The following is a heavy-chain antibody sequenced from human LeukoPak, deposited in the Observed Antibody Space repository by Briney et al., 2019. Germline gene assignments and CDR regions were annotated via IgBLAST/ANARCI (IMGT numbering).Heavy chain of an antibody. J-gene: IGHJ4*02. D-gene: IGHD6-19*01. CDR3: ARDFRVAVAGTSFDY. Sequence: GGSLRLSCAASGFTFDDFAMHWVRQAPGKGLEWVSHISWNSGNTGYADSVKGRFSISRDNAKNSLYLQMNSLRAEDTAVYYCARDFRVAVAGTSFDYWGQGTLVTVSS. CDR2: ISWNSGNT. CDR1: GFTFDDFA. V-gene: IGHV3-9*01.